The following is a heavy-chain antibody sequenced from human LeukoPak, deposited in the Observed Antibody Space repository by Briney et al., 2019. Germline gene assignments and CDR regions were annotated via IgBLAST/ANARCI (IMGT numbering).Heavy chain of an antibody. CDR2: ISSSSSYI. CDR3: ARADLYCSSSGCARRAFDI. J-gene: IGHJ3*02. Sequence: PGGSLRLSCAASGFTFSSYSMNWVRQAPGKGPEWVSSISSSSSYIYYADSVKGRFTISRDNAKNSLYLQMNSLRAEDTAVYYCARADLYCSSSGCARRAFDIWGQGTMVTVSS. CDR1: GFTFSSYS. D-gene: IGHD3-22*01. V-gene: IGHV3-21*01.